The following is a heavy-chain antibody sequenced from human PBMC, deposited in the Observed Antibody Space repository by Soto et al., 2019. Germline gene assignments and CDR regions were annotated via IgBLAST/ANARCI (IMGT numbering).Heavy chain of an antibody. CDR2: ISTISSTV. Sequence: LRLSCVASGFNFNNYAMNWVRQAPGKGLEWISYISTISSTVYYADSVKGRFSISRDNAKNSVYLQMNSLRDEDTAVYYCASDRGVNPLNYWGQGTLVTVSS. CDR1: GFNFNNYA. CDR3: ASDRGVNPLNY. V-gene: IGHV3-48*02. J-gene: IGHJ4*02.